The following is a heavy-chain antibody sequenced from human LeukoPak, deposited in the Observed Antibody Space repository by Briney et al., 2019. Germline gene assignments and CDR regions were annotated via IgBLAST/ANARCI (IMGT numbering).Heavy chain of an antibody. Sequence: SETLSLTCTVSGVSISSGDYHWNWIRQPPGRGLEWIGYISYSGNTYYNPSLKSRLTISLDTSRSQISLRLSSVTAADTAVYYCAREKVPENNYYYGMDVWGQGTAVTVSS. V-gene: IGHV4-30-4*01. CDR3: AREKVPENNYYYGMDV. D-gene: IGHD2-2*01. J-gene: IGHJ6*02. CDR1: GVSISSGDYH. CDR2: ISYSGNT.